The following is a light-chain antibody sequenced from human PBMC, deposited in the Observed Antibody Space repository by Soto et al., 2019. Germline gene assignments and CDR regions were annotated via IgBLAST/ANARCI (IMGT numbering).Light chain of an antibody. CDR3: MQGTCGPGT. CDR2: KVS. CDR1: QSLVFSDGNTF. Sequence: DVVMTQSPLSLPVTLGQPASISCRSSQSLVFSDGNTFLNWFHQRPGQPPRSLIYKVSNRDSGVPDRFSGSGSGTDFTLKISRVEAEDVGVYYCMQGTCGPGTFGQGTKLEIK. J-gene: IGKJ2*01. V-gene: IGKV2-30*01.